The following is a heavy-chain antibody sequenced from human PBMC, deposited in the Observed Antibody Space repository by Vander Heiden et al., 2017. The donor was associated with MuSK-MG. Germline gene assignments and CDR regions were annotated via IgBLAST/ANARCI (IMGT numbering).Heavy chain of an antibody. CDR3: ARSGTFDL. J-gene: IGHJ2*01. Sequence: QVQLVQSGAEVKKPGASVKVSCKASGYTFTDYYMHWVRQAPGQGLEWMGWINPNSGGTKYAQKFQGRVTMTRETSISTAYMELSSLRSDDTAVYYCARSGTFDLWGRGTLVTVSS. V-gene: IGHV1-2*02. CDR2: INPNSGGT. D-gene: IGHD3-10*01. CDR1: GYTFTDYY.